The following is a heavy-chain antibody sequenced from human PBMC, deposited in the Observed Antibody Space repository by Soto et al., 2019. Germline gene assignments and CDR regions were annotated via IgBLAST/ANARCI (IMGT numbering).Heavy chain of an antibody. V-gene: IGHV1-18*01. J-gene: IGHJ6*02. CDR2: ISAYNGNT. D-gene: IGHD6-13*01. Sequence: ASVKVSCKASGYTFTSYGSSWVRQAPGQGLEWMGWISAYNGNTNYAQKFQGRVTITADESTSTAYMELSSLRSEDTAVYYCARDQGIAAAGRGDYYYYYGMDVWGQGTTVTVSS. CDR1: GYTFTSYG. CDR3: ARDQGIAAAGRGDYYYYYGMDV.